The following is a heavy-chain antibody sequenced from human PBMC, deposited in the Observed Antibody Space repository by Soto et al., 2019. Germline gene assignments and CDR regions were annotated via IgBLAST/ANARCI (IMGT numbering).Heavy chain of an antibody. V-gene: IGHV3-30-3*01. D-gene: IGHD6-19*01. J-gene: IGHJ6*02. CDR2: ISYDGSNK. CDR3: ARDRGGYSSGWYDYYYYGMDV. Sequence: GGSLRLSCAASGFTFSSYAMHWVRKAPGKGLEWVAVISYDGSNKYYADSVKGRFTISRDNSKNTLYLQMNSLRAEDTAVYYCARDRGGYSSGWYDYYYYGMDVWGQGTTVTVSS. CDR1: GFTFSSYA.